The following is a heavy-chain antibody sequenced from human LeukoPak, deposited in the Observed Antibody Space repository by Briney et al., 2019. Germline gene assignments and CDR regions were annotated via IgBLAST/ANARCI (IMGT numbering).Heavy chain of an antibody. V-gene: IGHV3-73*01. D-gene: IGHD6-19*01. CDR2: IRSKANSYAT. Sequence: GGSLRLSCAASGFTFSGSAMHWVRQASGKGLEWVGRIRSKANSYATAYAASVKGRFTISRDDSKNTAYLQMNSLKTEDTAVYYCTTPPGTVAGIDNWGQGTPVTVSS. J-gene: IGHJ4*02. CDR3: TTPPGTVAGIDN. CDR1: GFTFSGSA.